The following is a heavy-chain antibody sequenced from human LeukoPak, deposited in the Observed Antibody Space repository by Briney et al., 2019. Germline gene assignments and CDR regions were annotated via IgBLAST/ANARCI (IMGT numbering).Heavy chain of an antibody. CDR2: INPNSGGT. J-gene: IGHJ4*02. V-gene: IGHV1-2*06. D-gene: IGHD1-1*01. CDR3: ASWDWNPNYYFDY. CDR1: GYTFTGYY. Sequence: ASVKVSCKTSGYTFTGYYMHWVRQAPGQGLEWMGRINPNSGGTNYAKKFQGRVTMTRDTSITTAYMELSSLRSDDTAVYYCASWDWNPNYYFDYWGQGTLVTVSS.